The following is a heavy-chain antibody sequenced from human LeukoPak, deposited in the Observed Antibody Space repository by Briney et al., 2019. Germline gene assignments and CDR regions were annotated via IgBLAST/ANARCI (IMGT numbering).Heavy chain of an antibody. J-gene: IGHJ4*02. CDR2: INSDGSST. CDR1: GFTFSSYW. Sequence: SGGSLRLSCAASGFTFSSYWMHWVRQAPGKGLVWVSRINSDGSSTSYADSVKGRFTISRDNAKNTLYLQINSLRAEDTAVYYCARDFNYGSGSSIYYFDYWGQGILVTVSS. D-gene: IGHD3-10*01. V-gene: IGHV3-74*01. CDR3: ARDFNYGSGSSIYYFDY.